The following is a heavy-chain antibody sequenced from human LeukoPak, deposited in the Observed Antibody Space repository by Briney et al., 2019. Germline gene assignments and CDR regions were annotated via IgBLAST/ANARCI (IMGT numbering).Heavy chain of an antibody. V-gene: IGHV4-34*01. D-gene: IGHD2-15*01. CDR3: ARGGRGEDIVVVVAATDFDY. CDR1: GFTFSSYA. CDR2: INHSGST. J-gene: IGHJ4*02. Sequence: GSLRLSCAASGFTFSSYAMSWVRQPPGKGLEWIGEINHSGSTNYNPSLKSRVTISVDTSKNQFSLKLSSVTAADTAVYYCARGGRGEDIVVVVAATDFDYWGQGTLVTVSS.